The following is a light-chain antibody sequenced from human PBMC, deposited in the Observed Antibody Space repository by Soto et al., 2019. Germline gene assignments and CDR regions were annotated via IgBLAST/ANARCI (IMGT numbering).Light chain of an antibody. CDR1: QSVTSSF. J-gene: IGKJ4*01. V-gene: IGKV3-20*01. CDR2: GAS. CDR3: QQYCRSPT. Sequence: EIVLTQSPGTLSLSPGERATLSCRASQSVTSSFLAWYQQKLGQAPRLLIYGASTRATGIPDRFSGSGSGTVFTLTISGLASYDLALSYCQQYCRSPTFGGHTKVEIK.